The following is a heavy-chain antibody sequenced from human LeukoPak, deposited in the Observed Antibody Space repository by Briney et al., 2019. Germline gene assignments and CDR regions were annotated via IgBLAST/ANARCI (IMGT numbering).Heavy chain of an antibody. CDR2: IFSDGTT. Sequence: GGSLRLSCAASGFTVGSIFMTWVRQAPGKGLGCVSVIFSDGTTYYTDSVKGRFTISRDNSKDTLYLQLNSLRAEDTAVYYCAKSGCCWDWGQGTLVPVSS. CDR1: GFTVGSIF. J-gene: IGHJ4*02. V-gene: IGHV3-53*01. D-gene: IGHD2-21*01. CDR3: AKSGCCWD.